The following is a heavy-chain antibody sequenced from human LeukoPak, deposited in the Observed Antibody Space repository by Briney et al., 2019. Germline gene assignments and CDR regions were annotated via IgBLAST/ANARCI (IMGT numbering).Heavy chain of an antibody. CDR2: ISGSGGST. D-gene: IGHD5-12*01. CDR1: GFTFSSYA. Sequence: PGGSLRPSCAASGFTFSSYAMSWVRQAPGKGLEWVSAISGSGGSTYYADSVKGRFTISRDNSKNTLYLEMNSLSDEDTAVYYCAKDRYNGHDFEYWGQGTLVTVSS. CDR3: AKDRYNGHDFEY. V-gene: IGHV3-23*01. J-gene: IGHJ4*02.